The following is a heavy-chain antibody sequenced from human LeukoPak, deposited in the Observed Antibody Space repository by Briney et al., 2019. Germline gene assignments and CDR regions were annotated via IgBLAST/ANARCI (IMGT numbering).Heavy chain of an antibody. CDR1: GGTFSIYA. D-gene: IGHD3-22*01. CDR3: ASSRRHYYDSSGYYLDY. J-gene: IGHJ4*02. Sequence: GASVSVSSTASGGTFSIYAISWVRQAPGQGLEWMGGIIPIFGTANYAQKFQGRVTITADESTSTAYMELSSLRSEDTAVYYCASSRRHYYDSSGYYLDYWGQGTLVTVSS. CDR2: IIPIFGTA. V-gene: IGHV1-69*13.